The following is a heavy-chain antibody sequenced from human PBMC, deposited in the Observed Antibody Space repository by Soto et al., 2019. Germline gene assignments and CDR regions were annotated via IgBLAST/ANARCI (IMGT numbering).Heavy chain of an antibody. CDR1: GGSISPYY. CDR3: ARDRGSNWGLNDALDI. J-gene: IGHJ3*02. Sequence: QVQLQESGPGLVKPSETLSPTCTVSGGSISPYYWNWIRQPPGRGLEWIGYIYYTESTNYSPSLKSRVTMSVDTSKNQFSLKLKSVTAADTAVYYCARDRGSNWGLNDALDIWGQGTGVTVSA. V-gene: IGHV4-59*01. D-gene: IGHD7-27*01. CDR2: IYYTEST.